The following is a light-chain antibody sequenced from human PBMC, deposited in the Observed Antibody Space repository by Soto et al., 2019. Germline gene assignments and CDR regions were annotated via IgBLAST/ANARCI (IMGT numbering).Light chain of an antibody. V-gene: IGKV3-20*01. CDR1: QSVSSTY. CDR3: QQYHTSPLT. CDR2: GAS. Sequence: ETVLTQSPGALSLSRGGRAILSSRASQSVSSTYLAWYQQKPGQAPRLLIYGASIRATGIPDRFSGSGSGTDFTLTISRLEPEDFALYYCQQYHTSPLTFGQGTKVDIK. J-gene: IGKJ1*01.